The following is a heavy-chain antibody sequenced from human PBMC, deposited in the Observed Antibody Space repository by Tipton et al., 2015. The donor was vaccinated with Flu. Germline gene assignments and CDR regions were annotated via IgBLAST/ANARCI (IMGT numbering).Heavy chain of an antibody. V-gene: IGHV4-39*07. D-gene: IGHD3-9*01. Sequence: SCTVSGDSITSSSFYWGWIRQPPGKGLEWIGSVSHSGSTSYNPSLKSRIVMSIDTSKSQFSLTLRSVTAADTAVYYCARDRYDILTGSFSWFDPWGQGTLVTVSS. CDR1: GDSITSSSFY. J-gene: IGHJ5*02. CDR2: VSHSGST. CDR3: ARDRYDILTGSFSWFDP.